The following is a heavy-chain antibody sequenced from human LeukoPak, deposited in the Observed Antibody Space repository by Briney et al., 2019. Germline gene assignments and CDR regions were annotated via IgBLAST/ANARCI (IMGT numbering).Heavy chain of an antibody. CDR2: INPSGGST. D-gene: IGHD2-15*01. Sequence: ASVKVSCKPSGYTFTGYYIHWVQQAPGQGPEWMGIINPSGGSTSYAQKFQGRVTMTRDTSTSTVYMELSSLRSEDTAVYYCARATPPIVVVAAARGEFDYWGQGTLVTVSS. J-gene: IGHJ4*02. CDR3: ARATPPIVVVAAARGEFDY. V-gene: IGHV1-46*01. CDR1: GYTFTGYY.